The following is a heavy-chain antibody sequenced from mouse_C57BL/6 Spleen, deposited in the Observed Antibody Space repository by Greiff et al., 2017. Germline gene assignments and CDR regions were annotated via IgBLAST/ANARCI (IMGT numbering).Heavy chain of an antibody. CDR2: MNPSSGSN. J-gene: IGHJ4*01. CDR1: GYTFTSYW. Sequence: VQLQQSGAELAKPVASVSLSCKASGYTFTSYWMHWVKQRPGQGPEWIGYMNPSSGSNKYNQKFKDKATLTADKSSSTAYMQLSSLTYEDSAVYYCERGNLYYAMDYWGQGTSVTVSS. V-gene: IGHV1-7*01. CDR3: ERGNLYYAMDY.